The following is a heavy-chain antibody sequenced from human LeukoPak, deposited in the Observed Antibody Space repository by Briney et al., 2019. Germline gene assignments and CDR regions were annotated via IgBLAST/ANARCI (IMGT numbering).Heavy chain of an antibody. CDR2: IYSGGST. CDR3: ARLFGGYYFDY. J-gene: IGHJ4*02. D-gene: IGHD3-10*01. V-gene: IGHV3-53*01. Sequence: RGSLRLSCAASGFTVSSNYMSWVRQAPGKGLEWVSVIYSGGSTYYADSVKGRFTLSRDNSKNTLYLQMNSLRAEDTAVYYCARLFGGYYFDYWGQGTLVTVSS. CDR1: GFTVSSNY.